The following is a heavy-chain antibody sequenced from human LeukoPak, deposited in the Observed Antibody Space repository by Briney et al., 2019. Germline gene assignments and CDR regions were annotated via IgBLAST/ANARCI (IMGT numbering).Heavy chain of an antibody. D-gene: IGHD2-2*01. J-gene: IGHJ3*02. CDR1: GYTFTSYY. V-gene: IGHV1-46*03. Sequence: ASVKVSCKASGYTFTSYYMHWVRQAPGQGLEWMGIINPSGRSTTYAQKFQGRVTTTRDTSTSTLYMELSSLRSEDTAVYYCAREHDNARAFDIWGQGTVVTVSS. CDR3: AREHDNARAFDI. CDR2: INPSGRST.